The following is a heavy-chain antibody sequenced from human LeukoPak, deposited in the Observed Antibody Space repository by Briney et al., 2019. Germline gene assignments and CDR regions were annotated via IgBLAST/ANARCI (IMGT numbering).Heavy chain of an antibody. D-gene: IGHD4-17*01. CDR1: GYTFTGYY. J-gene: IGHJ1*01. Sequence: PLASVKVSCKASGYTFTGYYMHWVRQAPGQGLEWMGWINPNSGGTNYAQKFQGRVTMTRDTSISTAYMELSRLRSDDTAVYYCAREEGQAYGDLRAEYFQHWGQGTLVTVSS. CDR2: INPNSGGT. V-gene: IGHV1-2*02. CDR3: AREEGQAYGDLRAEYFQH.